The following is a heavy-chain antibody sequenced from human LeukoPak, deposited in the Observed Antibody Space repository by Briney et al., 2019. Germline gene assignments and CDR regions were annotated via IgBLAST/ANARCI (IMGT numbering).Heavy chain of an antibody. CDR2: ISYDGSNK. Sequence: PGRSLRLSCAASGFTFSSYGMHWVRQAPGKGLEWVAVISYDGSNKYYADSVKGRFTVSRDNSKDTVFLQMSSLRTEDTAIYYCARDRAWYLDYWGQGTLVTVSS. V-gene: IGHV3-30*03. CDR3: ARDRAWYLDY. J-gene: IGHJ4*02. CDR1: GFTFSSYG. D-gene: IGHD6-13*01.